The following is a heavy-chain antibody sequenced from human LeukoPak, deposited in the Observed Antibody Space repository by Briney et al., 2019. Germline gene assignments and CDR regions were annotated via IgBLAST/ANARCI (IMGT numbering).Heavy chain of an antibody. D-gene: IGHD3-10*01. CDR3: AKVTGGSGSYYAPTDY. CDR1: GFTVSSNY. Sequence: PGGSLRLSCAASGFTVSSNYMSWVRQAPGKGLEWVSVIYSGGSTYYADSVKGRFTISRDNSKNTLYLQMNSLRAEDTAVYYCAKVTGGSGSYYAPTDYWGQGTLVTVSS. V-gene: IGHV3-53*01. CDR2: IYSGGST. J-gene: IGHJ4*02.